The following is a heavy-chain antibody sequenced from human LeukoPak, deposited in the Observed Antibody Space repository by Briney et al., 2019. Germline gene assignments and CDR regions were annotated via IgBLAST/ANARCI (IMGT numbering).Heavy chain of an antibody. D-gene: IGHD3-10*01. J-gene: IGHJ6*02. CDR2: ISAYSSMT. Sequence: GASVNVSCKTSGDTFISYGITWVGQAPGQGHEWMGWISAYSSMTSYAPTPPGRVTMTTHTSTSTAYMELRRLRSDDTAVYYCARVTGKGSESYFWGQGTTVTVSS. V-gene: IGHV1-18*01. CDR3: ARVTGKGSESYF. CDR1: GDTFISYG.